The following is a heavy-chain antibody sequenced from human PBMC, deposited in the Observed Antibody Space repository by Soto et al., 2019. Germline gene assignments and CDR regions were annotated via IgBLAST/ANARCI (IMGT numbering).Heavy chain of an antibody. CDR3: AKDMTTVTTLGYYGMDV. CDR2: ISGSGGST. CDR1: GFTFSSYA. Sequence: EVQLLESGGGLVQPGGSLRLSCAASGFTFSSYAMSWVRQAPGMGLEWVSAISGSGGSTYYADSVKGRFTISRDNSKNTLYLQMNSLRAEDTAVYYCAKDMTTVTTLGYYGMDVWGQGTTVTVSS. J-gene: IGHJ6*02. V-gene: IGHV3-23*01. D-gene: IGHD4-17*01.